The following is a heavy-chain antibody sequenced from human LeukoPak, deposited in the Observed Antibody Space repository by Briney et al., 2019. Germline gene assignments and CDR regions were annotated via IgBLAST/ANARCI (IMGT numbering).Heavy chain of an antibody. D-gene: IGHD3-10*01. Sequence: ASVKVSCKASGYTFTGYYIHWVRQAPGQGLEWMGWINPNSGGTNHAQKFQGRVTMTRATSITTAYMELSRLRSDATAVYYCARDGVMVRGVRGAFDIWGQGTMVTVSS. CDR1: GYTFTGYY. CDR3: ARDGVMVRGVRGAFDI. J-gene: IGHJ3*02. CDR2: INPNSGGT. V-gene: IGHV1-2*02.